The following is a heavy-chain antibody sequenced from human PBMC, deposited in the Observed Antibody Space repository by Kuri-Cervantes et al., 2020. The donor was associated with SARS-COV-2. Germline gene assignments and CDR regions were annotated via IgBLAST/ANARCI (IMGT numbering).Heavy chain of an antibody. CDR1: AGTFSSYA. V-gene: IGHV1-69*06. CDR3: ARDRGYCSGGSCYSEGVHFDY. CDR2: IIPIFGTA. D-gene: IGHD2-15*01. Sequence: SVMVSCKAAAGTFSSYAISWVRQAPGQGLEWMGGIIPIFGTATYAQKFQGRVTITADKSTSTAYMELSSLRSEDTAVYYCARDRGYCSGGSCYSEGVHFDYWGQGTLVTVSS. J-gene: IGHJ4*02.